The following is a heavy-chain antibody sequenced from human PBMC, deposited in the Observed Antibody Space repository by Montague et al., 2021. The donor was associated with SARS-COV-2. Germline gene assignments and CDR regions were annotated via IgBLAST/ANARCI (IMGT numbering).Heavy chain of an antibody. Sequence: SGSTYYKPSLKSRVTIYVDTSKNKFSLKLSSVTAADTPVYYCVRHGYIAAAYYYYVMDVWGQVPTVTVSS. CDR2: SGST. D-gene: IGHD6-13*01. CDR3: VRHGYIAAAYYYYVMDV. J-gene: IGHJ6*02. V-gene: IGHV4-39*01.